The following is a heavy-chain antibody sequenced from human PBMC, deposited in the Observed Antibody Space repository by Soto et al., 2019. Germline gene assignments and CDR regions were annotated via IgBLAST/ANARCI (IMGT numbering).Heavy chain of an antibody. CDR3: ARDRSGAGYSGRDV. Sequence: QVQLQESGPGLVKPSETLSLTCSVSGGSISSDYWSWIRQPPGKGLEYIGYIYHSGTTNYNPSLKSRVTISVDTSKNKFSLGRSSGTAADTAVYYCARDRSGAGYSGRDVWGQGPTVPVSS. CDR2: IYHSGTT. CDR1: GGSISSDY. J-gene: IGHJ6*02. D-gene: IGHD3-10*01. V-gene: IGHV4-59*01.